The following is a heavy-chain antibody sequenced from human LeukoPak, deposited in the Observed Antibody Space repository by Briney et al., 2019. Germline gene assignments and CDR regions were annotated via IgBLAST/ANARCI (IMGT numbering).Heavy chain of an antibody. J-gene: IGHJ4*02. Sequence: PSETLSLTCTVSGASISSYYWSWIRQPPGKGVEWIGFLYDSGSTNYNPSLKSRVTISVDTSKNQFSLNLSSVTAADTAVYYCGKHRGSWTFDYWGQGTLVTVSS. CDR2: LYDSGST. D-gene: IGHD6-13*01. V-gene: IGHV4-59*08. CDR3: GKHRGSWTFDY. CDR1: GASISSYY.